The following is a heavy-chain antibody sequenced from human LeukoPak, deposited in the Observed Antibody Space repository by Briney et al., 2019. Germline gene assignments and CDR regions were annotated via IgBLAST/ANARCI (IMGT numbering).Heavy chain of an antibody. CDR2: IYYSGST. Sequence: PSETLSLTCTVSGGSISSYYWSWIRQPPGKGLEWIGYIYYSGSTNYNPSLKSRVTISVDTSKNQFSLKLSSVTAADTAVYYCARAPFTTHKLGYVGFDPWGQGTLVTVSS. CDR1: GGSISSYY. D-gene: IGHD1-1*01. J-gene: IGHJ5*02. CDR3: ARAPFTTHKLGYVGFDP. V-gene: IGHV4-59*12.